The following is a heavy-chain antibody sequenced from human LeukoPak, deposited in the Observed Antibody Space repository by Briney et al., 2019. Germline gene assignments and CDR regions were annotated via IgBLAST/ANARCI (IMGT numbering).Heavy chain of an antibody. J-gene: IGHJ6*03. CDR3: ARRGREYYDFWSGYYMDV. CDR1: GYTFTSYD. V-gene: IGHV1-8*01. D-gene: IGHD3-3*01. Sequence: ASVKASCKASGYTFTSYDINWVRQATGQGLEWMGWMNPNSGNTGYAQKFQGRVTMTRNTSISTAYMELSSLRSEDTAVYYCARRGREYYDFWSGYYMDVWGKGTTVTVSS. CDR2: MNPNSGNT.